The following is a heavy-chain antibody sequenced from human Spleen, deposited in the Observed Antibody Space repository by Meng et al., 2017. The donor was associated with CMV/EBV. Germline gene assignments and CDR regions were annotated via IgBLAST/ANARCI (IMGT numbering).Heavy chain of an antibody. D-gene: IGHD5-18*01. V-gene: IGHV3-23*03. Sequence: LSCAASGFTFSSYAMSWVRQAPGRGLEWVSVIYSGGSSTYYADSVKGRFTISRDNSKNTLYLQMNSLRAEDTAVYYCARDRYGLFDYWGQGILVTVSS. CDR2: IYSGGSST. CDR1: GFTFSSYA. CDR3: ARDRYGLFDY. J-gene: IGHJ4*02.